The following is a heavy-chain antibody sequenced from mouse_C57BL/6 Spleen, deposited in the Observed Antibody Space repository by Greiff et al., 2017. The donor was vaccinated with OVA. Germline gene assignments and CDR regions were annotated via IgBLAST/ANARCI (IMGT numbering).Heavy chain of an antibody. CDR3: ARDGDYGSLFAY. Sequence: VQLKQSGPGMVKPSQSLSLTCTVTGYSITSGYDWHWIRHFPGNKLEWMGYISYSGSTNYNPSLKSRISITHDTSKNHFFLKLNSVTTEDTATYYCARDGDYGSLFAYWGQGTLVTVSA. D-gene: IGHD1-1*01. V-gene: IGHV3-1*01. CDR1: GYSITSGYD. J-gene: IGHJ3*01. CDR2: ISYSGST.